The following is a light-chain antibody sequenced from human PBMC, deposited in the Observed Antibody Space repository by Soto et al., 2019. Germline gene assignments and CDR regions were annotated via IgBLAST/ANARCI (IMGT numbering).Light chain of an antibody. CDR1: QSLLHSNGYNY. Sequence: DIVVTQSPLTLPVTPGETASISCRSSQSLLHSNGYNYLDRYLQKPGQSPQLLIYLGSNRASGVPDRFSGSGSGTDFTLKISRVEAEDVGVYYCVQALQSPPWTFGQGTKVDIK. CDR2: LGS. CDR3: VQALQSPPWT. J-gene: IGKJ1*01. V-gene: IGKV2-28*01.